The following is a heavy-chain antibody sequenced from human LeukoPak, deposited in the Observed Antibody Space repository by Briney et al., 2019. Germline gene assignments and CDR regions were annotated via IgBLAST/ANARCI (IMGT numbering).Heavy chain of an antibody. CDR3: AKRGVVIRVILVGFHKEAYYFDS. Sequence: GGSLRLSCAVSGITLSNYGMSWVRQAPGKGLEWVAGISDSGGRTNYADSVKGRFTISRDNPKNTLYLQMNSLRAEDTAVYFCAKRGVVIRVILVGFHKEAYYFDSWGQGALVTVAS. J-gene: IGHJ4*02. CDR2: ISDSGGRT. V-gene: IGHV3-23*01. D-gene: IGHD3-22*01. CDR1: GITLSNYG.